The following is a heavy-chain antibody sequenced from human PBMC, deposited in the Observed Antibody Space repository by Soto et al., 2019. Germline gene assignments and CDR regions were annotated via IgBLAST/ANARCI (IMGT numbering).Heavy chain of an antibody. CDR1: GDTFTNYP. CDR3: AGEGPPIEVAGSYFDY. V-gene: IGHV1-69*15. D-gene: IGHD6-19*01. CDR2: VVPVFGVG. Sequence: QVRLEQSGAEVRRPGSSVKVSCKTSGDTFTNYPISWIRQAPGQGLEWVGRVVPVFGVGNDAEKFRGRIKSPADGATKTDYLEMSSLTAEDTASYYCAGEGPPIEVAGSYFDYWGQGTLVTVAS. J-gene: IGHJ4*02.